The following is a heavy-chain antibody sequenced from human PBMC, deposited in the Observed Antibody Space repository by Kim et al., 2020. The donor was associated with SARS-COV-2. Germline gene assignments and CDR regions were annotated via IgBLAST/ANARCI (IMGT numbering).Heavy chain of an antibody. Sequence: GGSLRLSCAASGITVSSDYMSWVRQAPGKGLEWVSAIYSGGSTYYSDAVKSRFTMSRDNHNKMVYLQLNNRIAEDTAVYYCASGGGAYCGGDGYRTFDY. J-gene: IGHJ4*01. V-gene: IGHV3-66*01. CDR1: GITVSSDY. CDR2: IYSGGST. D-gene: IGHD2-21*02. CDR3: ASGGGAYCGGDGYRTFDY.